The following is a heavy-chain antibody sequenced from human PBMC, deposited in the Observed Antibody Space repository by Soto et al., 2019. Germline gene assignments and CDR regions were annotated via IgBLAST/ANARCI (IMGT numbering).Heavy chain of an antibody. CDR3: AKDGDSITRNKPLEY. CDR2: ISVSGDRT. V-gene: IGHV3-23*01. J-gene: IGHJ4*02. CDR1: GFTFSSYA. D-gene: IGHD3-3*01. Sequence: EVQLLESGGGLVQPGWSLRLSCAASGFTFSSYAMCWVRQAPGKGLEWVSSISVSGDRTFYADSVKGRFTISRDNSRNTRHLQMNSLRAEDTALYDCAKDGDSITRNKPLEYWVQGTLVTVSS.